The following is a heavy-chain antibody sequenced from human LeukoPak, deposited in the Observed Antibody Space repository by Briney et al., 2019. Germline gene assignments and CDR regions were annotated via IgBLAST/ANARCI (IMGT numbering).Heavy chain of an antibody. CDR2: ISSNGGST. CDR3: ARDHGYQLLYDPDAFDI. V-gene: IGHV3-64*01. D-gene: IGHD2-2*02. CDR1: GFTFSSYA. Sequence: GGSLRLSCAASGFTFSSYAMHWVRQAPGKGLEYVSAISSNGGSTYYANSVKGRFTISRDNSKNTLYLQMGSLRAEDTAVYYCARDHGYQLLYDPDAFDIWGQGTMVTVSS. J-gene: IGHJ3*02.